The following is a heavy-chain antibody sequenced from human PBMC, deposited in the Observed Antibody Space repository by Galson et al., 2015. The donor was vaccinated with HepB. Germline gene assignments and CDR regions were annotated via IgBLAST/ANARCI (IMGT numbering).Heavy chain of an antibody. CDR1: GFTFSSYW. Sequence: SLRLSCAASGFTFSSYWMHWVRQAPGKGLVWVSRINSDGSTTAYADSVKGRFTISRDNAKNTLCLQMNSLRAEDTAVYYCARVPLGVVPQSANWFDPWGQGTLVTVSS. CDR3: ARVPLGVVPQSANWFDP. CDR2: INSDGSTT. D-gene: IGHD3-16*01. J-gene: IGHJ5*02. V-gene: IGHV3-74*01.